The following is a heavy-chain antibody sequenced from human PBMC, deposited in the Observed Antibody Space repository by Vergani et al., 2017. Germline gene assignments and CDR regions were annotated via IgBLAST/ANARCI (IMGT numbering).Heavy chain of an antibody. D-gene: IGHD3-10*01. Sequence: EVQLLESGGGLVQPGGSLRLTCAASEFTFSNYAMNWVHQAPGKGLEWVSGISGSGVSAYYTDSVKGRFTISRDNSKNMLFLQMNNLRTEDTAIYYCAKQYFVSGNYLFDYGGQGTLVTVSS. CDR1: EFTFSNYA. V-gene: IGHV3-23*01. CDR2: ISGSGVSA. CDR3: AKQYFVSGNYLFDY. J-gene: IGHJ4*02.